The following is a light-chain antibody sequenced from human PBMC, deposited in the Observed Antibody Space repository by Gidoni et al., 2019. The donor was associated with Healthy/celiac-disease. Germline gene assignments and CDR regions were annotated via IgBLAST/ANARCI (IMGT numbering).Light chain of an antibody. Sequence: IVMTQSPDPLAVSLGERATINCKSSQCVLYSSNNKNNLAWYQQKPGRPPTLLIYWASARESRGPDRFSGSGSGTAFTLTISSLQAEDVAVYYCQQYYSTPQTFGQGTKVEIK. J-gene: IGKJ1*01. CDR2: WAS. CDR3: QQYYSTPQT. V-gene: IGKV4-1*01. CDR1: QCVLYSSNNKNN.